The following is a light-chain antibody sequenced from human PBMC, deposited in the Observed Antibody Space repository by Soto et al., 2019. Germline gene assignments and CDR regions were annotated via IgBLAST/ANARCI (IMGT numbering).Light chain of an antibody. CDR3: QQYYNWPQT. CDR2: GAS. Sequence: EIVMTQSPATLSVSPGEGVTLSCRAGQSVRSNLAWYQQKPGQAPRLLIYGASTRATGIPARFSGSGSGTEFTLSISSLQSEDFAVYYCQQYYNWPQTFGQGTKVEI. J-gene: IGKJ1*01. CDR1: QSVRSN. V-gene: IGKV3-15*01.